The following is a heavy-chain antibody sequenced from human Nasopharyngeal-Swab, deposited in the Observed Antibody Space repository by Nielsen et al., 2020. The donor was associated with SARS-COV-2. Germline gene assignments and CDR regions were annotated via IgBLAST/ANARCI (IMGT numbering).Heavy chain of an antibody. V-gene: IGHV1-69*10. CDR2: IVPALGLP. J-gene: IGHJ4*02. Sequence: SVKVSCKTSGDTFTNSAISWVRQAPGQGLEGMGGIVPALGLPNYAQKFRGRLTISADRSTTTSYLELSSLRFEDTAIYYCAREGEYGAYDAPDYWGQGTLVTVSS. CDR3: AREGEYGAYDAPDY. D-gene: IGHD5-12*01. CDR1: GDTFTNSA.